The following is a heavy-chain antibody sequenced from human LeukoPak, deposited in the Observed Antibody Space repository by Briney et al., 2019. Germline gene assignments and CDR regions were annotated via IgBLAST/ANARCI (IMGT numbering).Heavy chain of an antibody. D-gene: IGHD2-8*01. J-gene: IGHJ4*02. Sequence: ASVKVSCKASGYTFTSYAMHWVRQAPGQRLEWMGWIYAGNGNTKYSQKFQGRVTITRDTSASTAYMELSSLRSEDTAVYYCARLHCTNGVCYRYFDYWGQGTLVTVSS. CDR3: ARLHCTNGVCYRYFDY. V-gene: IGHV1-3*01. CDR1: GYTFTSYA. CDR2: IYAGNGNT.